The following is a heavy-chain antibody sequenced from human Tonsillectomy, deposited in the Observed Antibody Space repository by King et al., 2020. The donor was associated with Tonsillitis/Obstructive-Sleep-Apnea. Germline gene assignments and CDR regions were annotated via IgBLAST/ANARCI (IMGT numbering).Heavy chain of an antibody. D-gene: IGHD3-22*01. J-gene: IGHJ4*02. CDR3: AKDLSDYYDSSGRINGPYYFDY. CDR1: GFTFSSYA. CDR2: ISGSGGST. Sequence: VQLVESGGGLVQPGGSLRLSCAASGFTFSSYAMSWVRQAPGKGLEWVSAISGSGGSTYYADSVKGRFTISRDNSKNTLDLQMNSLRAEDTAVYYCAKDLSDYYDSSGRINGPYYFDYWGQGTLVTVSS. V-gene: IGHV3-23*04.